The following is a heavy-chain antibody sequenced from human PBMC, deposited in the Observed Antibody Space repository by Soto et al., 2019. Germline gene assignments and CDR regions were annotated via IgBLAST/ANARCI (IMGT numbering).Heavy chain of an antibody. J-gene: IGHJ4*02. CDR3: ARGGNKAGHPPDY. V-gene: IGHV1-69*08. CDR1: GGSFSTYT. CDR2: ITPILGTP. Sequence: QVQLVQSGAEVKKPGSSVKVSCKASGGSFSTYTFSWVRQAPGQGLEWMGRITPILGTPIYAQKFQGRVTRTADKSTSTVYMELSGLRSEDTAVYFCARGGNKAGHPPDYWGQGTLVTVSS. D-gene: IGHD3-16*01.